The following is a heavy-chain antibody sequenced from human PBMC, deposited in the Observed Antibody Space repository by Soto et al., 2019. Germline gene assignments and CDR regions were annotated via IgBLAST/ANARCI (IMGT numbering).Heavy chain of an antibody. J-gene: IGHJ6*01. CDR2: INHSGST. V-gene: IGHV4-34*01. CDR1: VGSFSGYY. CDR3: PRTVPSSKPKYSTSWYRGLSSTRAAYYYYRMEV. Sequence: SETLSLTCAVYVGSFSGYYWSLIRQPPGKGLECIGEINHSGSTNYDPSLKSRVTISVDASKTQLYPRLSSVPAADTAVYYCPRTVPSSKPKYSTSWYRGLSSTRAAYYYYRMEVWAQGTTVTVSS. D-gene: IGHD6-13*01.